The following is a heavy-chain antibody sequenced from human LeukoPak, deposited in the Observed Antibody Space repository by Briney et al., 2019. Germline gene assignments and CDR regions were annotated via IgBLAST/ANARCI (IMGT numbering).Heavy chain of an antibody. CDR1: GFTFNRRG. J-gene: IGHJ4*02. Sequence: GGSLRLSCAASGFTFNRRGMHWVRQAPGKGLEWVAFIRYDGGETFYADFVKGRFTISRDNSKNTLYLQMNSLRAEDTAVYYCAKPPPAIDYWGQGTLVTVSS. V-gene: IGHV3-30*02. CDR3: AKPPPAIDY. CDR2: IRYDGGET.